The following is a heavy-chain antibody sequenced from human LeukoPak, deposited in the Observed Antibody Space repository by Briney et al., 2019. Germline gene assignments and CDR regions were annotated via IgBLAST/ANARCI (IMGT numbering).Heavy chain of an antibody. CDR1: GFTFSSYA. J-gene: IGHJ4*02. CDR2: ISYDGSNK. Sequence: GRSLRLSCAASGFTFSSYAMHWVRQAPGKGLEWVAVISYDGSNKYYADSVKGRFTISRDNAKNSLYLQMNSLRAEDTAVYYCARDLGYYYDSSGFDYWGQGTLVTVSS. V-gene: IGHV3-30*07. D-gene: IGHD3-22*01. CDR3: ARDLGYYYDSSGFDY.